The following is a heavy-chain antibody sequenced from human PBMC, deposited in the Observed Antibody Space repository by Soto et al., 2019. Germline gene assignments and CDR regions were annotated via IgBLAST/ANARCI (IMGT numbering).Heavy chain of an antibody. V-gene: IGHV3-21*01. CDR1: GFIFSTYN. CDR3: ARGGVCSGGSCYPPGAFDI. J-gene: IGHJ3*02. D-gene: IGHD2-15*01. Sequence: EVQLVESGGGLVKPGGSLRLSCAASGFIFSTYNMNWVRQAPGKGLEWVSSISSTSAYIYYADSMKGRFTSSRDNAQNLLYLQMNSLGVEDTAVYFCARGGVCSGGSCYPPGAFDIWGQGTAVIVSS. CDR2: ISSTSAYI.